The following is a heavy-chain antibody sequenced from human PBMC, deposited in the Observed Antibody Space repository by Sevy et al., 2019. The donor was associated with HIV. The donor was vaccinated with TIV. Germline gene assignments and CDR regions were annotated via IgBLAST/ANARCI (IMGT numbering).Heavy chain of an antibody. Sequence: GSVKVSCKASGFNFASYDIYWVRQATGQGLERMGWMNTNTGNTGFAQQFQGRVTMTRNTSITTAYMELSNLRFEDTAVYYCPRVSGWHLRYGMDVWGQGTTVSVSS. V-gene: IGHV1-8*02. D-gene: IGHD6-19*01. CDR1: GFNFASYD. J-gene: IGHJ6*02. CDR3: PRVSGWHLRYGMDV. CDR2: MNTNTGNT.